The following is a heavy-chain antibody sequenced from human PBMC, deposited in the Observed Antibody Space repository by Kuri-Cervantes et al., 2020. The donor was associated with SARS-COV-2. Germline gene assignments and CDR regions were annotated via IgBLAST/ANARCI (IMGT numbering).Heavy chain of an antibody. CDR3: ARDRPAAGWLYYYYGMDV. Sequence: SETLSLTCTVSGYSISSGYYWGWIRQPPGKGLEWIGSIDHSGSTYYNTSLKSRVTISVDTSKNQFSLTLSSVIAADTAVYYCARDRPAAGWLYYYYGMDVWGQGTTVTVSS. CDR1: GYSISSGYY. V-gene: IGHV4-38-2*02. CDR2: IDHSGST. J-gene: IGHJ6*02. D-gene: IGHD6-25*01.